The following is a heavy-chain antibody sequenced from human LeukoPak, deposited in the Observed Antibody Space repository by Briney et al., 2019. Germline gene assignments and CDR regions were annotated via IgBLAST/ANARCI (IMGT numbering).Heavy chain of an antibody. J-gene: IGHJ6*02. CDR1: GGSISSGAYY. Sequence: SETLSLTCTVSGGSISSGAYYWGWIRQHPGKGLEWIGNIYSSGSTYYNPSLKSRVTVSVHTSENQFSLKLAPVTAADTAVYYCARGDSGGYYPHYHYYGMDVWGQGTTVTVSS. D-gene: IGHD3-22*01. CDR2: IYSSGST. V-gene: IGHV4-31*03. CDR3: ARGDSGGYYPHYHYYGMDV.